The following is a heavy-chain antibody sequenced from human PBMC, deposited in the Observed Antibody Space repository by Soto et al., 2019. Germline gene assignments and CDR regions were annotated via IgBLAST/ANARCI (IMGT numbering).Heavy chain of an antibody. D-gene: IGHD2-15*01. CDR2: INPNSGGT. V-gene: IGHV1-2*02. CDR3: PRDLAKGGGSASFDY. Sequence: SVTGSRPASGYTFTGYYIHWVREAPSQCLEWMGWINPNSGGTKYPQKFPGRVTMTRDTSIRTVYTSLTGLKSDDTAVYFCPRDLAKGGGSASFDYWGQGTLVTVSS. J-gene: IGHJ4*02. CDR1: GYTFTGYY.